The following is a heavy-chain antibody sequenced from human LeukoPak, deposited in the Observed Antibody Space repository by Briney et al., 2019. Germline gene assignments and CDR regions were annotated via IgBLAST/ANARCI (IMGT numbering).Heavy chain of an antibody. J-gene: IGHJ3*02. D-gene: IGHD5-18*01. V-gene: IGHV3-74*01. CDR2: IYIDGTGI. CDR1: GFTFSKYL. CDR3: ARAPPSNGYSYHFDI. Sequence: PGGSLRLSCAASGFTFSKYLMHWVRQAPGKGLVWVSRIYIDGTGIVYAGSVKGRFIISRDNAKNTLYLQMNSLRVEDTAVYYCARAPPSNGYSYHFDIWGQGTMVTVSS.